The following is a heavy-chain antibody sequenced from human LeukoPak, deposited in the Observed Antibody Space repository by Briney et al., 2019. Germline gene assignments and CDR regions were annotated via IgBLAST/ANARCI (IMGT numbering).Heavy chain of an antibody. J-gene: IGHJ4*02. CDR3: TTDQGAPGVFDY. CDR1: GFTFSSYA. V-gene: IGHV3-15*01. CDR2: IKSKTDGGTT. D-gene: IGHD3-10*01. Sequence: PGGSLRLSCAASGFTFSSYAMSWVRQAPGKGLEWVGRIKSKTDGGTTDYAAPVKGRFTISRDDSKNTLYLQMSSLKTEDTAVYYCTTDQGAPGVFDYWGQGTLVTVSS.